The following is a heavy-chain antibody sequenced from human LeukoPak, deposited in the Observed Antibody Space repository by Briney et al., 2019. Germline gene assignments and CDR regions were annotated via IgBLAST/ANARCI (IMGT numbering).Heavy chain of an antibody. V-gene: IGHV3-33*01. J-gene: IGHJ4*02. Sequence: PGGSPRLSCAASGFTFSSYGMHWVRQAPGKGLEWLTDIWYDGSNKYYTDSVKGRFTISRDNSKNTLYLQMSSLRAEDTAVYYCARDSNSYGSGATIDYWGQGTLVTVSS. CDR2: IWYDGSNK. D-gene: IGHD3-10*01. CDR1: GFTFSSYG. CDR3: ARDSNSYGSGATIDY.